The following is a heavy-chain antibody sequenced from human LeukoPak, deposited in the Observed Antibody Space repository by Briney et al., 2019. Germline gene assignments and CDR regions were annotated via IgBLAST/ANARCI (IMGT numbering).Heavy chain of an antibody. CDR3: AKTDERRPFWSGYKNWFDP. CDR2: ISGSGGST. V-gene: IGHV3-23*01. Sequence: GGSLRLSCAASGFTFSSYAMSWVRQAPGKGLEWVSAISGSGGSTYYADSVKGRFTISRDNYKNTLYLKMNSLRAEDTAVYYCAKTDERRPFWSGYKNWFDPWGQGTLVTVSS. D-gene: IGHD3-3*01. J-gene: IGHJ5*02. CDR1: GFTFSSYA.